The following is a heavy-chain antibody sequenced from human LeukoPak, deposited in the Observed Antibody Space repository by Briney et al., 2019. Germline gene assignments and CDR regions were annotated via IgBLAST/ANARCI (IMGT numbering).Heavy chain of an antibody. Sequence: GEPLHFSAKSSGYSFTSYWSGGLRHTPGKDLEWLGIIFPGDSETTSTPSFHGQLTLSADNTISSPYLQASSLKASDTAIYYCARLGEIATIDYWGQGTLVSVSS. J-gene: IGHJ4*02. CDR1: GYSFTSYW. V-gene: IGHV5-51*01. CDR2: IFPGDSET. CDR3: ARLGEIATIDY. D-gene: IGHD5-24*01.